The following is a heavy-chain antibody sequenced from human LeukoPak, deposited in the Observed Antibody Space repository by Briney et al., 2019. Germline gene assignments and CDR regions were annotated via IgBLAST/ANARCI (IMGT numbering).Heavy chain of an antibody. CDR1: GFTFSSYE. Sequence: PGGSLRLSCAASGFTFSSYEMNWVRQAPGKGLEWVSYISGSGSTIYYADSVKGRFTISRDNAKNSLYPQMNSLRAEDTAVYYCAELGITMIGGVWGKGTTVTISS. CDR2: ISGSGSTI. V-gene: IGHV3-48*03. J-gene: IGHJ6*04. CDR3: AELGITMIGGV. D-gene: IGHD3-10*02.